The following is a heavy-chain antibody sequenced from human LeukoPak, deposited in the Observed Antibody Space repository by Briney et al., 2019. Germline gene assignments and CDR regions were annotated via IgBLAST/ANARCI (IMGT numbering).Heavy chain of an antibody. CDR1: GFTVSSNY. CDR2: IYSGGST. CDR3: AKHWSYCSTTSCFFNYYYYYMDV. D-gene: IGHD2-2*01. Sequence: GSLRLSCAASGFTVSSNYMSWVRQAPGKGLEWVSVIYSGGSTYYADSVKGRFTISRDNSKSTLYLQMNNLRAEDTAVYYCAKHWSYCSTTSCFFNYYYYYMDVWGKGTTVTVSS. V-gene: IGHV3-53*01. J-gene: IGHJ6*03.